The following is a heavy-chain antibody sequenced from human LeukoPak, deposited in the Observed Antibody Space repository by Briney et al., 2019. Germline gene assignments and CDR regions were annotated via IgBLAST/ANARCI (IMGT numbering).Heavy chain of an antibody. V-gene: IGHV3-48*03. CDR3: ARVGIDFSSSLYYYGMDV. CDR2: ISSSGSTI. CDR1: GFTFSSYE. Sequence: PGGSLRLSCAASGFTFSSYEMNWVRQAPGKGLEWVSYISSSGSTIYYADSVKGRFTISRDNAKNSLYLQVNSLRAEDTAVYYCARVGIDFSSSLYYYGMDVWGQGTTVTVSS. D-gene: IGHD6-6*01. J-gene: IGHJ6*02.